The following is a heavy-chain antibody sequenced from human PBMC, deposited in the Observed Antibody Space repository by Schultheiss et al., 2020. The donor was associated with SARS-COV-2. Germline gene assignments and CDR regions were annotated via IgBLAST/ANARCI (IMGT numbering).Heavy chain of an antibody. Sequence: GGSLRLSCAASGFTFSSYSMNWVRQAPGKGLEWVSVIYSGGSTYYADSVKGRFTISRDNSKNTLYLQMNSLRAEDTAVYYCANGPDCSSTSCESRWGQGTLVTVSS. D-gene: IGHD2-2*01. V-gene: IGHV3-53*01. CDR1: GFTFSSYS. CDR3: ANGPDCSSTSCESR. J-gene: IGHJ4*02. CDR2: IYSGGST.